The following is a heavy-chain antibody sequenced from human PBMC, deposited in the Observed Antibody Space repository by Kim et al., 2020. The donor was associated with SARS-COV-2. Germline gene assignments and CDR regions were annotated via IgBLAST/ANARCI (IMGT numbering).Heavy chain of an antibody. CDR3: ARVHSYGDYYFDY. V-gene: IGHV3-30*01. Sequence: YPASVKGPFTISRDKSKTTLDLQMNSLIAEDTAVYYCARVHSYGDYYFDYWGQGTLVTVSS. D-gene: IGHD5-18*01. J-gene: IGHJ4*02.